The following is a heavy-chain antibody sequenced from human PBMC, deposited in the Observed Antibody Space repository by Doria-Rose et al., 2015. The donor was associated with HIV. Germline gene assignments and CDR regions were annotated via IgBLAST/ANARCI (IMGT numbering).Heavy chain of an antibody. Sequence: QVQLVQSGAAVRKPGASVKVSCKASGYTFTASSIHWGRQAPGQGLEWMGWLNPNDGGAISAPEFKGRVTMTRDTSINTASMELSSLTSDDTAIYYCARDAGGYMDVWGEGTTVTVSS. CDR1: GYTFTASS. V-gene: IGHV1-2*02. CDR2: LNPNDGGA. J-gene: IGHJ6*03. CDR3: ARDAGGYMDV. D-gene: IGHD3-16*01.